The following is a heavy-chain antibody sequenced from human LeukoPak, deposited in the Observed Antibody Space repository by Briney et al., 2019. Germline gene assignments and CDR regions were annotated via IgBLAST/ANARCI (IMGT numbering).Heavy chain of an antibody. CDR3: VRLRRNSDRSGYYYYYDY. V-gene: IGHV3-21*01. CDR1: GYTFSDFS. D-gene: IGHD3-22*01. J-gene: IGHJ4*02. CDR2: ISVRSNYR. Sequence: PGGSLRLSCAASGYTFSDFSVSWVRQAPGKGLEWVSSISVRSNYRYYADSVRGRFTITRERARDSLFLQMNSLRAEATAVYFCVRLRRNSDRSGYYYYYDYWGQGTLVTVSS.